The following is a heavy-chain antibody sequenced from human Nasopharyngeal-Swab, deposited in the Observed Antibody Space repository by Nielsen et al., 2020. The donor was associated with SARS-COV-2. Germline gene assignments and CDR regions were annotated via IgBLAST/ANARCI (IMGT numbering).Heavy chain of an antibody. CDR1: GFTFSSYA. D-gene: IGHD3-22*01. CDR3: ARDLGGYYGD. CDR2: ISYDGSNN. V-gene: IGHV3-30-3*01. Sequence: GESLKISCAASGFTFSSYAMHWVRQAPGKGLEWVAVISYDGSNNYYADSVKGRFTISRDNSKNTLYLQMNSLRAEDTAVYYCARDLGGYYGDWGQGTLVTVSS. J-gene: IGHJ4*02.